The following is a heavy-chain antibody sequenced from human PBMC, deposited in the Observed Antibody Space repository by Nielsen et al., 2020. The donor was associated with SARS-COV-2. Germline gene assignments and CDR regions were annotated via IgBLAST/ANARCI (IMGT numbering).Heavy chain of an antibody. Sequence: SETLSLTCTVSGGSISSGGYYWSWIRQHPGKGLEWIGRIYTSGSTNYNPSLKSRVTMSVDTSKNQFSLKLSSVTAADTAVYYCAREGAAGSYYYYYYGMDVWGQGTTVTVSS. D-gene: IGHD6-25*01. V-gene: IGHV4-61*02. CDR3: AREGAAGSYYYYYYGMDV. J-gene: IGHJ6*02. CDR1: GGSISSGGYY. CDR2: IYTSGST.